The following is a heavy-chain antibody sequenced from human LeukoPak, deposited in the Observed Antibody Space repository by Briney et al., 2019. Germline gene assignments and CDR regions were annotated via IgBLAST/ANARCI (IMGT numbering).Heavy chain of an antibody. CDR2: ISSSSTDT. CDR3: ARDNRADYSYYGMEV. D-gene: IGHD2/OR15-2a*01. CDR1: GFTFSDYY. J-gene: IGHJ6*02. Sequence: GGSLRLSCAASGFTFSDYYMSWIRQAPGKGLEWVSYISSSSTDTKYADSVKGRFTITRDNAKNSLYLQMNSLRAEDTAVYYCARDNRADYSYYGMEVWGQGTTVTVSS. V-gene: IGHV3-11*05.